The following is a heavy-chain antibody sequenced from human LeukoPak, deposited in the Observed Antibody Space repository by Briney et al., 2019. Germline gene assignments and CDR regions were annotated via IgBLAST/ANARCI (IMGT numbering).Heavy chain of an antibody. CDR2: VYISGST. D-gene: IGHD3-10*01. J-gene: IGHJ4*02. CDR1: GGSITSGSYY. CDR3: ASPSAQDGSGGFDY. Sequence: SETLSLTCTVSGGSITSGSYYWSWIRQPAGKGLECIGRVYISGSTNYNPSLAGRATISIDTSKNQFSLKLSSVTAADTAVYYCASPSAQDGSGGFDYWGQGTLVTVSS. V-gene: IGHV4-61*02.